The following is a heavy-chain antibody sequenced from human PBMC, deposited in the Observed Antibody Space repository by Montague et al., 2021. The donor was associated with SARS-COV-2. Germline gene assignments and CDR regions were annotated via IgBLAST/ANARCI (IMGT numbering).Heavy chain of an antibody. CDR3: ARAALPGRKNWFDP. CDR1: GDSIRSSGYY. CDR2: VYYSGST. V-gene: IGHV4-39*01. J-gene: IGHJ5*01. D-gene: IGHD2-2*01. Sequence: SETLSLTCSVSGDSIRSSGYYWGWIRQPPGKGLEWIGTVYYSGSTNYNPSLKSRVTMPVDTSKNQFSLELRSVTAADTAVYYCARAALPGRKNWFDPWGQGTLVTVSS.